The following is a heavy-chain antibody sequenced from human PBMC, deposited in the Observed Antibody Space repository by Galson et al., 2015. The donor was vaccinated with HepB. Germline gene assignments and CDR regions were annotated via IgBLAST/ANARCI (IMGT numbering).Heavy chain of an antibody. J-gene: IGHJ4*02. CDR2: ISYDGSNK. CDR1: GFTFSSYG. V-gene: IGHV3-30*18. D-gene: IGHD1-26*01. CDR3: AKDSGSYRSPSYFDY. Sequence: LRLSCAASGFTFSSYGMHWVRQAPGKGLEWVAVISYDGSNKYYADSVKDRFTISRDNSKNTLFLQMNSLRAEDTAVYYCAKDSGSYRSPSYFDYWGQGTLVTAS.